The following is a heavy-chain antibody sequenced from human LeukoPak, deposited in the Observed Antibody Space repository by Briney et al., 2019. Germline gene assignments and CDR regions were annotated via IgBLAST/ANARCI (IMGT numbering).Heavy chain of an antibody. V-gene: IGHV3-30*02. Sequence: GGSLRLSCAASGFTFGSYGMHWVRQAPGKGLEWVAFIQYDRTNKYYADSVRGRFTISRDNSKNTLYLQMTSLRAEDTAVYYCATVPVVEMATTLDCWGQGTLVTVSS. CDR3: ATVPVVEMATTLDC. CDR2: IQYDRTNK. D-gene: IGHD5-24*01. CDR1: GFTFGSYG. J-gene: IGHJ4*02.